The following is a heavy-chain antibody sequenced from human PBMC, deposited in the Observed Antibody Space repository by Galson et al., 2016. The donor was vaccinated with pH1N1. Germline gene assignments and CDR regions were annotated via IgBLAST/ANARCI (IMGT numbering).Heavy chain of an antibody. J-gene: IGHJ6*02. CDR2: TYYWSKWYN. Sequence: CAISGDSVSSNSAAWNWIRQSPSRGLEWLGRTYYWSKWYNDYAVSVKSRITINPDTSKNQFSLQLNSVTPEDTAVYYCARGGFYYDSSGPSYGMDVWGQGTTVTVSS. CDR1: GDSVSSNSAA. V-gene: IGHV6-1*01. D-gene: IGHD3-22*01. CDR3: ARGGFYYDSSGPSYGMDV.